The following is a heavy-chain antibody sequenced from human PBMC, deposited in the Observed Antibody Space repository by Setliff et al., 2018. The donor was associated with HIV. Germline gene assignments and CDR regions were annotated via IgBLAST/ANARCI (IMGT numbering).Heavy chain of an antibody. J-gene: IGHJ4*02. D-gene: IGHD1-26*01. CDR3: ARGVGSYFDY. CDR1: GGSINSGSYY. CDR2: IYTSGST. Sequence: PSETLSLTCTVSGGSINSGSYYWNWIRQPAGKGLEWIGRIYTSGSTNYNPSLKSRVTISVDTSKREFSLSLTSLTTADTAMYYCARGVGSYFDYWGQGTQVTVSS. V-gene: IGHV4-61*02.